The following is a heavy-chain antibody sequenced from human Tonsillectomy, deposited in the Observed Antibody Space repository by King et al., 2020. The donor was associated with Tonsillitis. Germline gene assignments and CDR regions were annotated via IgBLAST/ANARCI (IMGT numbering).Heavy chain of an antibody. D-gene: IGHD3-9*01. CDR2: IWFDERKE. J-gene: IGHJ4*02. V-gene: IGHV3-33*01. Sequence: QVQLVESGGGVVQPGRSLRLSCAASGFTFSNYGMHWVRQAPGKGLEWVALIWFDERKEYYAASVKGRFTISRDNSKNTLYLEMNSLKADDTAVYYCARDPRLNSDWLDYFDYWGQGTLVTVSS. CDR3: ARDPRLNSDWLDYFDY. CDR1: GFTFSNYG.